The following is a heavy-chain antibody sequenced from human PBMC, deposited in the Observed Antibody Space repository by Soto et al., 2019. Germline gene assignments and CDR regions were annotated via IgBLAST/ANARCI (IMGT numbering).Heavy chain of an antibody. Sequence: GASVKVSCKASGYTFTSYYMHWVRQAPGQGLEWMGIINPSGGSTSYAQKFQGRVTMTRDTSTSTVYMELSSLRSEDTAVYYCARDGDYGGNSGGWFDPWGQGTLVTVSS. CDR2: INPSGGST. J-gene: IGHJ5*02. V-gene: IGHV1-46*01. CDR1: GYTFTSYY. D-gene: IGHD4-17*01. CDR3: ARDGDYGGNSGGWFDP.